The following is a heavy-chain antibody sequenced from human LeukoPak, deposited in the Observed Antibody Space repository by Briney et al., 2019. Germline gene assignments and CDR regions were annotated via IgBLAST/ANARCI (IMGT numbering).Heavy chain of an antibody. CDR3: ASSKLYCGGDCYPDAFDI. V-gene: IGHV4-39*07. CDR2: IYYSGST. CDR1: GGSISSSSYY. D-gene: IGHD2-21*02. Sequence: PSETLSLTCTVSGGSISSSSYYWGWIRQPPGKGLEWIGSIYYSGSTYYNPSLKSRVTISVDTSKNQFSLKLSSVTAADTAVYYCASSKLYCGGDCYPDAFDIWGQGTMVTVSS. J-gene: IGHJ3*02.